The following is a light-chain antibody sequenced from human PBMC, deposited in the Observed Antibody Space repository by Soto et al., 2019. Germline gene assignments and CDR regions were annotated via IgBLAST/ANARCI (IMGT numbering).Light chain of an antibody. Sequence: DIQMTQSPSTLSASVGDRVTITCRASQSIDTWLAWYQQKPGKAPKLLISGASSLESGVPSRFSGSGSGTEFTLTINSLQPDDFGTYYCQQYNSYSYTFGQGTKLEIK. J-gene: IGKJ2*01. CDR1: QSIDTW. V-gene: IGKV1-5*01. CDR2: GAS. CDR3: QQYNSYSYT.